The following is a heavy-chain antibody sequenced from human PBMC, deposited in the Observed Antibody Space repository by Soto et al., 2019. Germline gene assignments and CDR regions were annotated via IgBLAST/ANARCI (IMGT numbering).Heavy chain of an antibody. CDR3: AAGFWSGYYYYGMDV. V-gene: IGHV5-51*01. CDR1: GYSFTSYW. J-gene: IGHJ6*02. Sequence: PGESLKISCKGSGYSFTSYWISWVRQVPGKGLEWMGIINPGDSDIRYSPSFQGQVTISADKSISTAYLQWSSLKASDTAMYYCAAGFWSGYYYYGMDVWGQGTTVTVSS. D-gene: IGHD3-3*01. CDR2: INPGDSDI.